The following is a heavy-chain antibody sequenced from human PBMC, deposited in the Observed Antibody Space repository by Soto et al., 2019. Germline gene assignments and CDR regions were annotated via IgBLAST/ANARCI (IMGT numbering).Heavy chain of an antibody. D-gene: IGHD3-10*01. CDR3: AKRGHYYFDS. CDR2: FSGSTGNT. V-gene: IGHV3-23*01. CDR1: GFTFSSSV. Sequence: PGGSLRLSCAASGFTFSSSVMSWVSQAPGKGLEWVSTFSGSTGNTYHADSVKGRFSISRDNSKNTLYLQMNTLRPEDTAVYYCAKRGHYYFDSWGRGTLVTVSS. J-gene: IGHJ4*02.